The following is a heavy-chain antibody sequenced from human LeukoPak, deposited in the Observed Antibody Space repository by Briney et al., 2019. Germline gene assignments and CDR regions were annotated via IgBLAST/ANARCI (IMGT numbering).Heavy chain of an antibody. V-gene: IGHV3-48*02. CDR3: ARDGGYSYGYYYYGMDV. CDR1: GFAFSDYS. D-gene: IGHD5-18*01. Sequence: PGGSLRLSCAASGFAFSDYSMNWVRQAPGKGLEWVSYISSSDNTIHYADSVKGRFTISRDNAKNSLYLEMNSLRDEDTAVYYCARDGGYSYGYYYYGMDVWGQGTTVTVSS. J-gene: IGHJ6*02. CDR2: ISSSDNTI.